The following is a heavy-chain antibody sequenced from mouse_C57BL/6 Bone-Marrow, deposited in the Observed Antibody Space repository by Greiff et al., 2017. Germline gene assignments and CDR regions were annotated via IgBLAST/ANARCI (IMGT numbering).Heavy chain of an antibody. V-gene: IGHV1-63*01. CDR3: ARDPKWVYFDY. CDR1: GYTFTNYW. J-gene: IGHJ2*01. D-gene: IGHD1-3*01. CDR2: LHPKGGGT. Sequence: VQLQESGAELVRPGTSVKMSCKASGYTFTNYWMGWATQSPGHGLAWIVFLHPKGGGTNSNEKFKGKATLTVDKSSSTAYMQVSGLTSEDSAIYYCARDPKWVYFDYWGQGTTLTGSS.